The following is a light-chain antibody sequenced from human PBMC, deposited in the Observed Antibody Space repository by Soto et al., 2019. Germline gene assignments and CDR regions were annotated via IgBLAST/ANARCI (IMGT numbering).Light chain of an antibody. Sequence: EIVMTQSPATLSVSPGERATLSCRASQSVSSKLAWYQQKPGQAPRLLIYAASTRATGIPDRFSGSASGTDLTLTISRLEPKDFAVYFCQQYSDLPMTFGQGTRLEIK. CDR2: AAS. V-gene: IGKV3-15*01. J-gene: IGKJ5*01. CDR3: QQYSDLPMT. CDR1: QSVSSK.